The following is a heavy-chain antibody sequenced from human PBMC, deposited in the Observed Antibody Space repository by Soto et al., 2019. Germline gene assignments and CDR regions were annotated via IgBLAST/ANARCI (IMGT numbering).Heavy chain of an antibody. J-gene: IGHJ4*02. Sequence: GGSLRLSCAASGFTFSSYSMNWVRQAPGKGLEWVSSISSSSSYIYYADSVKGRFTISRDNAKNSLYLQMNSLRAEDTAVYYCARDGDRYCSSTSCHKYYFDYWGQGTLVTVYS. CDR3: ARDGDRYCSSTSCHKYYFDY. CDR1: GFTFSSYS. D-gene: IGHD2-2*02. V-gene: IGHV3-21*01. CDR2: ISSSSSYI.